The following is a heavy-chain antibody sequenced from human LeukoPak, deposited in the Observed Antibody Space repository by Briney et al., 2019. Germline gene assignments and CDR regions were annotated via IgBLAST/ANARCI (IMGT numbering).Heavy chain of an antibody. Sequence: GGSLRLSCAASGLSLSGYWMHWVRQAPGKGLVWVSRISPEGSGTTYADSVKGRFTISRDTAKNTVYLQMNSLRDEDAAVYHCTRVQAGRSGLMDVWGRGTTVTVSS. J-gene: IGHJ6*02. D-gene: IGHD2-8*02. CDR2: ISPEGSGT. CDR1: GLSLSGYW. CDR3: TRVQAGRSGLMDV. V-gene: IGHV3-74*03.